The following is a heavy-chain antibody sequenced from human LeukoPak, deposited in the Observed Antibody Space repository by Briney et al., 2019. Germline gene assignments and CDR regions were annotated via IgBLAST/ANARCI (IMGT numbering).Heavy chain of an antibody. J-gene: IGHJ6*02. V-gene: IGHV1-69*04. D-gene: IGHD3-10*01. CDR2: IIPILGIA. CDR1: VGTFSSYA. Sequence: SVKVSCKASVGTFSSYAISWVRQAPGQGLEWMGRIIPILGIANYAQKFQGRVTITADRSTSTAYMELSSLRSEDTAVYYCARDGGSGSYGMDVWGQGTTVTVSS. CDR3: ARDGGSGSYGMDV.